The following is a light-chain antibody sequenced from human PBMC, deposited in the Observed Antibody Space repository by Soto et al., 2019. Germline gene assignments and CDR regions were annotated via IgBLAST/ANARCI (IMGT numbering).Light chain of an antibody. CDR2: AAS. V-gene: IGKV1-9*01. J-gene: IGKJ1*01. Sequence: DIQLTQSPSFLSASVGDRVTITCRASQGISSYLAWYQQKPGSAPKLLIYAASTLQSGVPSTFSGSGSGTEFTLTISSLQPEYFATYYCQQLNSSPWTFGQGTKVEIK. CDR3: QQLNSSPWT. CDR1: QGISSY.